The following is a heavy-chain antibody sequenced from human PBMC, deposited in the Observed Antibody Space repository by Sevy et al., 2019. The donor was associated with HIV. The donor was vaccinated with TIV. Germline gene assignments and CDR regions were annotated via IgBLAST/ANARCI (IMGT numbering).Heavy chain of an antibody. Sequence: GGSLRLSCVASGFTYSMNWVRQAPGKGLEWVSYISDSSATIHYADSVKGRFTISRDNAKNSLYLQMNTLRAEDTAVYYCASQRGGYERLYDFDSWGQGTLVTVSS. CDR1: GFTYS. V-gene: IGHV3-48*01. CDR2: ISDSSATI. CDR3: ASQRGGYERLYDFDS. J-gene: IGHJ4*02. D-gene: IGHD5-12*01.